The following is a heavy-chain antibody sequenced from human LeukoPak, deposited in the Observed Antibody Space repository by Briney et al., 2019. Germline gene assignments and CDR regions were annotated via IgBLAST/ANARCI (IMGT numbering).Heavy chain of an antibody. CDR2: IYTSGST. CDR1: AGCSSSGIYY. V-gene: IGHV4-61*02. Sequence: PSQTLCLTCTVSAGCSSSGIYYWSWIRQPAGKGLEWIGRIYTSGSTNYNPSLKSRVTISVDTSKNQFSQKLSSVTAADTAVYYCARGGGGPAWYWGQGTLVTVSS. D-gene: IGHD2-15*01. CDR3: ARGGGGPAWY. J-gene: IGHJ4*02.